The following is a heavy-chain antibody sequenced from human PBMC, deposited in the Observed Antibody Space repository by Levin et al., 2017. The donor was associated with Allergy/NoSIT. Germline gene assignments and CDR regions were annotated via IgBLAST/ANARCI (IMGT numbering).Heavy chain of an antibody. D-gene: IGHD2-15*01. J-gene: IGHJ4*02. Sequence: GGSLRLSCAASGFTFSSYAMSWVRQAPGKGLEWVSAISGSGGSTYYADSVKGRFTISRDNSKNTLYLQMNSLRAEDTAVYYCAKVNRILTQPTTYYFDYWGQGTLVTVSS. V-gene: IGHV3-23*01. CDR1: GFTFSSYA. CDR2: ISGSGGST. CDR3: AKVNRILTQPTTYYFDY.